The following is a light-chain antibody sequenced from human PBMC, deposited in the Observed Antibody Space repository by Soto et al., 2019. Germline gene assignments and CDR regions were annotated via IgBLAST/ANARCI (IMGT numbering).Light chain of an antibody. Sequence: ETVMTQSPATLSVSPGDTATLSCRASRSVSNNLAWYQQKPGQAPRRLIYSASTRATGIPARFSGSGSGTEFTLAITSLQSEDFAVYYCQQYSTWPRTFGQGTRVEIK. J-gene: IGKJ1*01. V-gene: IGKV3-15*01. CDR1: RSVSNN. CDR2: SAS. CDR3: QQYSTWPRT.